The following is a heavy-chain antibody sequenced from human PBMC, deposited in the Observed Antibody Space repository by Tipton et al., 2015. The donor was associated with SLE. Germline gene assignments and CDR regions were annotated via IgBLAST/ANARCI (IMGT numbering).Heavy chain of an antibody. CDR2: INHSGGT. V-gene: IGHV4-34*01. CDR3: EGAATGTNYYMDV. CDR1: GGSFGDDY. Sequence: TLSLTCAVYGGSFGDDYWSWIRQPPGKGLEWIGEINHSGGTNDNPSLKSRVTISVDTSKNQFSLKLTSVTAADTAVYYCEGAATGTNYYMDVWGKGTTVTVSS. J-gene: IGHJ6*03. D-gene: IGHD4-17*01.